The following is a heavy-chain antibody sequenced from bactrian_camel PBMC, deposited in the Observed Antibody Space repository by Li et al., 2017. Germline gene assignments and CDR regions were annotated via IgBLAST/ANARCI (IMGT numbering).Heavy chain of an antibody. J-gene: IGHJ4*01. V-gene: IGHV3S7*01. CDR1: GFTFSSYG. CDR3: ASAVGKY. CDR2: ITDDGSDT. D-gene: IGHD3*01. Sequence: VQLVESGGGLVQIGGSLRLSCAGSGFTFSSYGLSWVRQTPGKGLEPVSGITDDGSDTYYIKSVRDRFTISRDNAKNMLYLQMNSLKSEDTAVYYCASAVGKYWGQGTQVTVS.